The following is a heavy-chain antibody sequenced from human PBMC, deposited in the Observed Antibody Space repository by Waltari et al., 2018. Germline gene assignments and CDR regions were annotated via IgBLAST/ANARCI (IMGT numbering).Heavy chain of an antibody. CDR1: GFTFNTYW. D-gene: IGHD1-26*01. V-gene: IGHV3-7*01. Sequence: EVQLVESGGGLVQPGGSLRLSCVASGFTFNTYWMSWVRQAPGKGLEWVANIKQDGSEKYYVDSVRGRFTISTDDAKKSLYLQMNSLRAEDTAVYYCAIVQTIWSLDYWGQGTLVTVSS. J-gene: IGHJ4*02. CDR2: IKQDGSEK. CDR3: AIVQTIWSLDY.